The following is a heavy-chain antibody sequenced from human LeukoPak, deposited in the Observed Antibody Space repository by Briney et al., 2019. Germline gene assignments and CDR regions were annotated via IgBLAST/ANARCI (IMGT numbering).Heavy chain of an antibody. CDR2: INAGNGNT. Sequence: ASVKVSCKASGYTFTSYAMHWVRQAPGQRLEWMGWINAGNGNTKYSQKFQGRVTITRDTSASTAYMELSSLRSEDTAVYYCARDGTSYYYDSSGYYGFDYWGQGALVTVSS. J-gene: IGHJ4*02. V-gene: IGHV1-3*01. CDR1: GYTFTSYA. CDR3: ARDGTSYYYDSSGYYGFDY. D-gene: IGHD3-22*01.